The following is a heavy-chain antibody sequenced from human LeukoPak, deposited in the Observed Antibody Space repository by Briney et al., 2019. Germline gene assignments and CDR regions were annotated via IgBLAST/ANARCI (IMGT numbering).Heavy chain of an antibody. J-gene: IGHJ6*03. CDR1: GYTFTSYD. V-gene: IGHV1-8*01. Sequence: GASVKVSCKASGYTFTSYDINWVRQATGQGLEWMGWMNPNSGNTGYAQKFQGRVTMTRNTSISTAYMELSSLRSEDTAVYYCARVSESRYYDFWSGYYSYYYYYYMDVWGKGTTVTVSS. CDR3: ARVSESRYYDFWSGYYSYYYYYYMDV. D-gene: IGHD3-3*01. CDR2: MNPNSGNT.